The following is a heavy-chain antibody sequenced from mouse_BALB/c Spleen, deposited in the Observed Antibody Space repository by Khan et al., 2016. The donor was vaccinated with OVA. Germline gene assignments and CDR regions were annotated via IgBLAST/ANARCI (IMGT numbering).Heavy chain of an antibody. CDR2: IYYSGTI. V-gene: IGHV3-5*02. J-gene: IGHJ1*01. CDR3: ARDEYYGYWYVDV. CDR1: GISITTRNYR. Sequence: EVQLQESGPGLVKPSQTVSLTCTVTGISITTRNYRWSWIRQFPGNKLEWIGYIYYSGTITYNPSLTSRATITRDTSKNQFFLEMNSLTAEDTATYYCARDEYYGYWYVDVWGAGTTVTVSS. D-gene: IGHD1-1*01.